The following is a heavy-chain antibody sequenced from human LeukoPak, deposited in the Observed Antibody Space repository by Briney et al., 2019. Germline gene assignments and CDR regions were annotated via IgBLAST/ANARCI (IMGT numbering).Heavy chain of an antibody. Sequence: GGSLRLSCAAPGFSFRRNRTCSVCQALGKGLERVANMKDEGSVTDYVDSVKGRFSISRDNAENSLCLHRKRVRAAKTALYYSARDIAAAGLFFDYWGQGTLVTVSS. CDR1: GFSFRRNR. D-gene: IGHD6-13*01. CDR3: ARDIAAAGLFFDY. V-gene: IGHV3-7*01. CDR2: MKDEGSVT. J-gene: IGHJ4*02.